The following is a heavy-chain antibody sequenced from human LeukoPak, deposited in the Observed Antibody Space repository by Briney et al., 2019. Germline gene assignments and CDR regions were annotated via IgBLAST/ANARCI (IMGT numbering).Heavy chain of an antibody. Sequence: SETLSLTCAVYRGSFSAYYWSWVRQPPGRELEWIGEINHSGTTAYNPSLQSRVAMSLDTSKNQLSLKLNSVTAADTAVYYCASKDTSSYHYGAFDIWGLGTMVTVSS. CDR2: INHSGTT. CDR1: RGSFSAYY. D-gene: IGHD3-22*01. V-gene: IGHV4-34*01. J-gene: IGHJ3*02. CDR3: ASKDTSSYHYGAFDI.